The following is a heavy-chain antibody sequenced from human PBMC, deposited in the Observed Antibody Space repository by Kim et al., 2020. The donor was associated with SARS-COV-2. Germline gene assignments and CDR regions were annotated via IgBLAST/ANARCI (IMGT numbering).Heavy chain of an antibody. CDR1: GYTFTSSE. V-gene: IGHV1-8*01. D-gene: IGHD2-21*02. CDR2: IHPISGST. J-gene: IGHJ4*02. Sequence: ASVKVSCKASGYTFTSSEIGWVRQASGQGLEWLGWIHPISGSTGYAPTFEGRIIMTRDTSTSTAYMELNSLRSEDTATYYCARRPVKTFCGGDCFPLDQWGQGTLVTVSS. CDR3: ARRPVKTFCGGDCFPLDQ.